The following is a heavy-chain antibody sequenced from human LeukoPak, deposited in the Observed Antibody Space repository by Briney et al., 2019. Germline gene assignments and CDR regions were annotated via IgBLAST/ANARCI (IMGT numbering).Heavy chain of an antibody. V-gene: IGHV4-4*07. CDR3: ARHSSSWYDDY. D-gene: IGHD6-13*01. J-gene: IGHJ4*02. CDR2: IYTGDNT. Sequence: SETLSLTCAVSGASISSHNWSWIRQPAGKGLEWIGRIYTGDNTNYNPSLKSRVTMSVDKSKNQFFLRLSSVTAADTAVYYCARHSSSWYDDYWGQGTLVTVSS. CDR1: GASISSHN.